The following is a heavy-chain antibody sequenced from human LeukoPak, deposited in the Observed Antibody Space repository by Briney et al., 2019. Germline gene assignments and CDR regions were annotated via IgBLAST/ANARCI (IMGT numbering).Heavy chain of an antibody. V-gene: IGHV3-30*18. CDR1: GFTFSSYG. CDR2: ISYDGSNK. J-gene: IGHJ4*02. Sequence: GGSLRLSCAASGFTFSSYGMHWVRQAPGKGLEWVAVISYDGSNKYYADSVKGRFTISRDNSKHTLYLQMNSLRAEDTAVYYCAKVVVRIATPYYFDYWGQGTLVTVSS. CDR3: AKVVVRIATPYYFDY. D-gene: IGHD2-15*01.